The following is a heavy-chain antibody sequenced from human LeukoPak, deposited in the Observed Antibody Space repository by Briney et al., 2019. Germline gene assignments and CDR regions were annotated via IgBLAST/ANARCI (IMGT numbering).Heavy chain of an antibody. Sequence: SETLSLTCTVSGGSISSYYWSWIRQPPGKGLEWIGYIYYSGSTNYNPSLKSRVTISVDTSKNQFPLKLSSVTAADTAVYYCARSGGYSYGYYYGMDVWGKGTTVTVSS. J-gene: IGHJ6*04. CDR1: GGSISSYY. V-gene: IGHV4-59*01. CDR2: IYYSGST. D-gene: IGHD5-18*01. CDR3: ARSGGYSYGYYYGMDV.